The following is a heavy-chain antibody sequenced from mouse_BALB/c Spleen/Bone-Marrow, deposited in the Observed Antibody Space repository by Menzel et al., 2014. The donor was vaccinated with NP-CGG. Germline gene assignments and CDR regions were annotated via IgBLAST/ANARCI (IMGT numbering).Heavy chain of an antibody. D-gene: IGHD3-1*01. CDR2: ISSGSSTI. V-gene: IGHV5-17*02. CDR3: ARRGLLSYWYFDV. J-gene: IGHJ1*01. Sequence: EVQLVESGGGLVQPGGSRKLSCAASGFTFSSFGMHWVRQAPEKGLEWVAYISSGSSTIYYADAVKGRFTISRDNPKNTLFLQMTSLRSEDTAMYYRARRGLLSYWYFDVWGAGTTVTVSS. CDR1: GFTFSSFG.